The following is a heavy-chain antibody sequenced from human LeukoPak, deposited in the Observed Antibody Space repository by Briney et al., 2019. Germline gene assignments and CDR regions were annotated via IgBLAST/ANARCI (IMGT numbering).Heavy chain of an antibody. Sequence: GGSLRLSRVASGFTFRSYGIHWVRQAPGKGLEWVAVIWSDGSTKFYADSVKGRFTISRDDSKNTLSLQMNILRADDTGVYYCARGRDEYSSSPHESWGQGTLVTVSS. D-gene: IGHD6-6*01. CDR3: ARGRDEYSSSPHES. CDR2: IWSDGSTK. CDR1: GFTFRSYG. V-gene: IGHV3-33*01. J-gene: IGHJ4*02.